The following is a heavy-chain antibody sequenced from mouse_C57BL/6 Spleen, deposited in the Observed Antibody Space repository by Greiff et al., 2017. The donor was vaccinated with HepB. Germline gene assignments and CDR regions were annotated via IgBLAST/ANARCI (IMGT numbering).Heavy chain of an antibody. V-gene: IGHV1-64*01. CDR3: ARPGAY. CDR2: IHPNSGST. J-gene: IGHJ3*01. CDR1: GYTFTSYW. Sequence: VQLQQSGAELVKPGASVKLSCKASGYTFTSYWMHWVKQRPGQGLEWIGMIHPNSGSTNYNEKFKSKATLTVDKSSSTAYMQLSSLTSEDSAVYDCARPGAYWGQGTLVTVSA.